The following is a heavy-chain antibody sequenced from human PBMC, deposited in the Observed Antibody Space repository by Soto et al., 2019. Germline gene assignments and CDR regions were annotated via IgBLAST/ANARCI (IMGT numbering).Heavy chain of an antibody. CDR3: ARLIGYCSGGSCDYYYMDV. CDR2: ISGYNDNT. Sequence: ASVKVSCKASGYTFTRYGISWVRRAPGQGLEWMGWISGYNDNTKYAQKLQDRITMTTDTSMSTVYMELRSLRSDDTAVYYCARLIGYCSGGSCDYYYMDVWGKGTTVTVSS. V-gene: IGHV1-18*04. D-gene: IGHD2-15*01. J-gene: IGHJ6*03. CDR1: GYTFTRYG.